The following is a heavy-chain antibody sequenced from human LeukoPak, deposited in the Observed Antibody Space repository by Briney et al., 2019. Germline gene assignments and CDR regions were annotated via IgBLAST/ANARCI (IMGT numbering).Heavy chain of an antibody. CDR3: ARFKYDFWSGSRSYYFYGMDV. CDR2: IYYSGST. Sequence: SETLSLTCTVSGGSISSHYWSWIRQPPGKGLEWIGYIYYSGSTTYTPSLKSRVTISLDTSKNQFSLKLSSVTAADTAVYYCARFKYDFWSGSRSYYFYGMDVWGQGTLVTVSS. D-gene: IGHD3-3*01. CDR1: GGSISSHY. J-gene: IGHJ6*02. V-gene: IGHV4-59*08.